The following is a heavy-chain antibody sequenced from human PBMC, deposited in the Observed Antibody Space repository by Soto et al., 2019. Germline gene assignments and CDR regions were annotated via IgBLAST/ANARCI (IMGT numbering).Heavy chain of an antibody. Sequence: PGGSLRLCCAASGFTFSGSAMHWVRQASGKGLEWVGRIRSKANSYATAYAASVKGRFTISRDDSKNTAYLQMNSLKTEDTAVYYCTRPHYYDSSGYPWPLDYWGQGTLVTVSS. CDR1: GFTFSGSA. V-gene: IGHV3-73*01. CDR3: TRPHYYDSSGYPWPLDY. J-gene: IGHJ4*02. CDR2: IRSKANSYAT. D-gene: IGHD3-22*01.